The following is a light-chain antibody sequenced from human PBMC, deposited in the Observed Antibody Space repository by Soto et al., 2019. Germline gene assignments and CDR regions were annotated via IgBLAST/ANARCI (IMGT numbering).Light chain of an antibody. V-gene: IGKV3-15*01. Sequence: EIVMTQSPATLSVSPGEKATPSCRASQRLSSNLAWYQQKPGQAPRLLIYGASTRATGIPARFSGSGSGTEFTLTISSLQSEDFAVYYCQQYNNWPPLTFGGGTKVEIK. CDR3: QQYNNWPPLT. CDR2: GAS. CDR1: QRLSSN. J-gene: IGKJ4*01.